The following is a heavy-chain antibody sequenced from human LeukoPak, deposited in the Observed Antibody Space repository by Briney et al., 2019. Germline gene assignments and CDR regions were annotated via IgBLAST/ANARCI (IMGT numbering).Heavy chain of an antibody. CDR3: ARVSTYYYDSSGLD. J-gene: IGHJ4*02. D-gene: IGHD3-22*01. Sequence: SETLSLTCTVSGGSISSGGYYWSWIRQHPGKGLEWIGYIYYSGSTYYNPSLKSRVTISVDTSKNQFSLKLSSVTAADTAVYYCARVSTYYYDSSGLDWGQGTLVTVSS. CDR1: GGSISSGGYY. V-gene: IGHV4-31*03. CDR2: IYYSGST.